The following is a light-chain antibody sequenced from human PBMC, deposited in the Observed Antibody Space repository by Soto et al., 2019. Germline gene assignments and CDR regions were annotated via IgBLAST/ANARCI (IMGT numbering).Light chain of an antibody. Sequence: DIQMTQSPSSLSASVGDRVTITCRASQGIRHDLGWYQQKPGKAPKRLIYAASSLQSGVPSRFSGSGSGTEFTLTISSLQSEDFAVYYCQQYNNWPRTFGQGTKVEIK. CDR1: QGIRHD. CDR3: QQYNNWPRT. CDR2: AAS. J-gene: IGKJ1*01. V-gene: IGKV1-17*01.